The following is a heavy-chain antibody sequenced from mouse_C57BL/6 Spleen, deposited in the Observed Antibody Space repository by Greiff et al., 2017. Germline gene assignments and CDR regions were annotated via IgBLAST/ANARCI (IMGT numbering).Heavy chain of an antibody. CDR2: IDPSASYT. CDR3: ARGDYSNYVKFAY. J-gene: IGHJ3*01. D-gene: IGHD2-5*01. CDR1: GYTFTSYW. V-gene: IGHV1-69*01. Sequence: QVQLQQPGAELVMPGASVKLSCKASGYTFTSYWMHWVKQRPGQGLEWIGEIDPSASYTNYNHKFKGKSTLTVDKSTSTAYMQLSSLTSEDSAIYYCARGDYSNYVKFAYWGKGTLVTVSA.